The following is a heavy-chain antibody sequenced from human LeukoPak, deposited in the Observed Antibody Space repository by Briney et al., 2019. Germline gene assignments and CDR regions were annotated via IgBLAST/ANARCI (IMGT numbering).Heavy chain of an antibody. V-gene: IGHV5-51*01. Sequence: GESLKISCKGSGYIFTSYWIGWVRQMPGKGLEWMGIIYPGDSDTRYSPSFQGQVTISADKSISTAYLQWSSLKASDTAMYYCARGPPLYDFWSGYYYYMDVWGKGTTVTVSS. CDR2: IYPGDSDT. D-gene: IGHD3-3*01. J-gene: IGHJ6*03. CDR3: ARGPPLYDFWSGYYYYMDV. CDR1: GYIFTSYW.